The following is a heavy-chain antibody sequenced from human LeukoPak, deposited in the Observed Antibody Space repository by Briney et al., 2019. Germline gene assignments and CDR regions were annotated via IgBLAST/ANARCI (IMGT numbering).Heavy chain of an antibody. Sequence: GGSLRLSCAVSGFTFSSFAMSWVRQPPGKGLEWLSVISDSGGTTFYADSVKGRFTISRDNSKNTLYLQMNSLRAEDTAVYYCAKEASGYGYYFDYWGQGTLVTVSS. J-gene: IGHJ4*02. CDR3: AKEASGYGYYFDY. V-gene: IGHV3-23*01. D-gene: IGHD3-10*01. CDR2: ISDSGGTT. CDR1: GFTFSSFA.